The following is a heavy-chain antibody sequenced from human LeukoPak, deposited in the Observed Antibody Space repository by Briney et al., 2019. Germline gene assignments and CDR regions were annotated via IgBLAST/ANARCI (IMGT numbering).Heavy chain of an antibody. CDR1: GGSISSGGYY. CDR3: ARGSGTGYYPFDY. J-gene: IGHJ4*02. D-gene: IGHD3/OR15-3a*01. V-gene: IGHV4-31*03. CDR2: IYYSGST. Sequence: PSETLSLTCTVSGGSISSGGYYWSWIRQHPGKGLEWIGYIYYSGSTYYSPSLKSRVTISVDTSKNQFSLKLSSVTAADTAVYYCARGSGTGYYPFDYWGQGTLVTVSS.